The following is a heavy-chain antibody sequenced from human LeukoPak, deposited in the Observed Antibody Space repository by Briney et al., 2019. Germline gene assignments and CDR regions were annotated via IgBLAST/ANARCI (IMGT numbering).Heavy chain of an antibody. J-gene: IGHJ4*02. Sequence: SETLSLTCTVSGGSISSGDYYWSWIRQPPGKGLEWIGYIYYSGSTYYNPSLKSRVTISVDTSKNQFSLKLSSVTAADTAVYYCARWGYSYGYFDYWGQGTLVTVSS. CDR2: IYYSGST. CDR1: GGSISSGDYY. CDR3: ARWGYSYGYFDY. D-gene: IGHD5-18*01. V-gene: IGHV4-30-4*08.